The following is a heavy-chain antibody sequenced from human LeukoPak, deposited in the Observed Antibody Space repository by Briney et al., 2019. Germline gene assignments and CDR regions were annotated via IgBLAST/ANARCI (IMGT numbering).Heavy chain of an antibody. CDR1: GGSISSYY. D-gene: IGHD2-2*01. CDR2: IYYSGST. J-gene: IGHJ4*02. CDR3: ARGGAEYQLLSYFDY. V-gene: IGHV4-59*01. Sequence: SETLSLTCTVSGGSISSYYWSWIRQPPGKGLEWIGYIYYSGSTNYNPSLKSRVTISVDTPKNQFSLNLSSVTAADTAVYYCARGGAEYQLLSYFDYWGQGTLVTVSS.